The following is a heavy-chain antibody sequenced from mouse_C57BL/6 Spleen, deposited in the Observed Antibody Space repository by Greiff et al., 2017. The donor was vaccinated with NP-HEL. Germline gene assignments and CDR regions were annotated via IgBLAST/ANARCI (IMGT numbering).Heavy chain of an antibody. CDR3: AGGPDYGSSSDY. D-gene: IGHD1-1*01. CDR2: IYPGSGST. CDR1: GYTFTSYW. J-gene: IGHJ2*01. V-gene: IGHV1-55*01. Sequence: QVQLQQPGAELVKPGASVKMSCKASGYTFTSYWLTWVKQRPGQGLEWIGDIYPGSGSTNYNEKFKSKATLTVDTSSSTAYMQLSSLTSEDSAVYYCAGGPDYGSSSDYWGQGTTLTVSS.